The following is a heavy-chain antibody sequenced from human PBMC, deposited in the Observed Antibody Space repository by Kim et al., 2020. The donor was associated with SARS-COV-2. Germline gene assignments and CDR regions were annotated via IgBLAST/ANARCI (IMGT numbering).Heavy chain of an antibody. D-gene: IGHD3-3*01. CDR3: ARGGYDFWSGSGFDY. Sequence: QKFQGRVTMTRNTSISTAYMELSSLRSEDTAVYYCARGGYDFWSGSGFDYWGQGTLVTVSS. V-gene: IGHV1-8*01. J-gene: IGHJ4*02.